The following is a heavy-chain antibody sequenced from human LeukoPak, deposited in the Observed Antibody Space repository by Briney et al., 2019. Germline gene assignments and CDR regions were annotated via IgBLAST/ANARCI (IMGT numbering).Heavy chain of an antibody. D-gene: IGHD6-13*01. CDR1: GFTFSSYG. Sequence: PGRSLRLSCAASGFTFSSYGMHWVRQAPGKGLEWVAVISYDGSNKYYADSVKGRFTISRDNSKNTLYLQTSSLRAEDTAVYYYAKNSGYSISWHFDYWGQGTLVTVSS. V-gene: IGHV3-30*18. CDR3: AKNSGYSISWHFDY. CDR2: ISYDGSNK. J-gene: IGHJ4*02.